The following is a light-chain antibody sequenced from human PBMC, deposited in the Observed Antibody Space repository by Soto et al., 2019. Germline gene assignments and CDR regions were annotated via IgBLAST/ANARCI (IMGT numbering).Light chain of an antibody. CDR3: QQYYTFPHT. Sequence: AVRMTQSPSSFSASTGDRVTIICRASQDISSYLAWYQQKPGKAPKLLIYGASTLYNEVPSRFSGSGSGTDFTLTIDCLQSEDFATYFCQQYYTFPHTFGQGTTLEIK. J-gene: IGKJ2*01. V-gene: IGKV1-8*01. CDR2: GAS. CDR1: QDISSY.